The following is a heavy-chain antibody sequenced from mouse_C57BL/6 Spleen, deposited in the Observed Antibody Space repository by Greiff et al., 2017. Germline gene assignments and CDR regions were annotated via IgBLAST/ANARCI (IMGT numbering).Heavy chain of an antibody. J-gene: IGHJ1*03. CDR1: GFTFSGYY. V-gene: IGHV5-16*01. Sequence: EVQLQQPEAGLVQPGSSMKLSCTASGFTFSGYYMAWVRQVPEKGLEWVANINYAGSSTYYLDSLKSRFIFSRDNATNILYLQLSSLKSEDTATYYCARAPGWYIDVWGKGTTVTVSS. CDR3: ARAPGWYIDV. CDR2: INYAGSST.